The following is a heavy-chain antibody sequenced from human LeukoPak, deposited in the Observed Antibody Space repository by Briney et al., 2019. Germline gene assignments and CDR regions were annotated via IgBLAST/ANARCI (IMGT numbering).Heavy chain of an antibody. CDR3: ARENGSGSYLYYFDY. D-gene: IGHD3-10*01. CDR1: GFSFTDYN. V-gene: IGHV3-30*03. CDR2: ISYNGVNE. J-gene: IGHJ4*02. Sequence: PGGSLRLSCAASGFSFTDYNMHWVRQAPGKGLEWMAVISYNGVNEYYADSVKGRFTISRDNSKNTLYLQMNSLRAEDTAVYYCARENGSGSYLYYFDYWGQGTLVTVSS.